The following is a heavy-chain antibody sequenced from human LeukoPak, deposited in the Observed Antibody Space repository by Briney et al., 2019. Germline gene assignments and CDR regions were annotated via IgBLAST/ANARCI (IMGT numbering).Heavy chain of an antibody. CDR2: IVVGSGNT. CDR3: ARDRAGGATRDYYYGMDV. CDR1: GFTFTSSA. J-gene: IGHJ6*02. D-gene: IGHD2-21*01. V-gene: IGHV1-58*02. Sequence: SVKVSCKASGFTFTSSAMQWVRQARGQRLEWIGWIVVGSGNTNYAQKFQERVTITRDMSTSTAYMELSSLRSEDTAVYYCARDRAGGATRDYYYGMDVWGQGTTVTVSS.